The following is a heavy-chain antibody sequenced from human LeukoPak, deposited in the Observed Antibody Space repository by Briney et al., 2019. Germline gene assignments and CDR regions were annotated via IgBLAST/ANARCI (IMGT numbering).Heavy chain of an antibody. V-gene: IGHV4-31*03. CDR3: ARAGVRQLVDY. J-gene: IGHJ4*02. CDR1: GGSISSGGYY. D-gene: IGHD6-6*01. CDR2: IYYSGST. Sequence: SETLSLTCTVSGGSISSGGYYWSWIRQHPGKGLEWIGYIYYSGSTYYNPSLKSRVTISVDTSKNQFSLKLSSVTAADTAVYYCARAGVRQLVDYWGQGTLVTVSS.